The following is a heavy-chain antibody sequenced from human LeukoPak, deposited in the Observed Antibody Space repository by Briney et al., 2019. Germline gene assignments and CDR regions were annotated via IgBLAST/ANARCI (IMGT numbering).Heavy chain of an antibody. D-gene: IGHD6-13*01. CDR2: ISYDGSNK. J-gene: IGHJ4*02. Sequence: QTGGSLRLSCAASGFTFSSYAMHWVRQAPGKGLEWLAVISYDGSNKYYADSVKGRFTISRDNSKNTLYLQMNGLRAEDTAVYYCARGRAASAGFIDYWGQGTLVTVSS. V-gene: IGHV3-30*04. CDR1: GFTFSSYA. CDR3: ARGRAASAGFIDY.